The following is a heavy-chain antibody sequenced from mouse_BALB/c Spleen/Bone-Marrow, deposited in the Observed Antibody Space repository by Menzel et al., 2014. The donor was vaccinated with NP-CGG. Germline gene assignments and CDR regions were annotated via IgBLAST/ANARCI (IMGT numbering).Heavy chain of an antibody. CDR2: IYPYNGGT. CDR1: GYTFTDYN. J-gene: IGHJ3*01. Sequence: VHVKQSGPELVKPGASVKISCKASGYTFTDYNIHWVKQSHGKSLEWIGYIYPYNGGTAYNQKFKSKATLTVDNSSSTAYMELRSLTSEDSAVYYCARGRAYYVNYGFAYWGQGTLVTVSA. D-gene: IGHD2-10*01. V-gene: IGHV1S29*02. CDR3: ARGRAYYVNYGFAY.